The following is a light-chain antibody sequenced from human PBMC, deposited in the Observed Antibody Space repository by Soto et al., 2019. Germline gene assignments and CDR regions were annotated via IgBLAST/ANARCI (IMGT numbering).Light chain of an antibody. CDR3: QTWGTGIQGV. CDR1: SGHSSYA. CDR2: LNSDGSH. J-gene: IGLJ3*02. Sequence: QPVLTQSPSASASLGASVKLTCTLSSGHSSYAIAWHQQQPEKGPRYLMKLNSDGSHSKGDGIPDRFSGSSSGAERYLTISSLQSEDEADCHCQTWGTGIQGVFGGGTKLTVL. V-gene: IGLV4-69*01.